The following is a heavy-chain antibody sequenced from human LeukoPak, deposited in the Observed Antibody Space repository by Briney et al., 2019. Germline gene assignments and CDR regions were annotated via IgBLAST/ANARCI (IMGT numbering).Heavy chain of an antibody. D-gene: IGHD2-2*01. CDR1: GGSVSSGSYY. Sequence: PSETLSLTCTVSGGSVSSGSYYWSWIRQPPGKGLEWIGYIYYSGSTNYNPSLKSRVTISVDTSKNQFSLKLSSVTAADTAVYYCARGPYLLVVPAAVTYSGAGWFDPWGQGTLVTVSS. V-gene: IGHV4-61*01. J-gene: IGHJ5*02. CDR2: IYYSGST. CDR3: ARGPYLLVVPAAVTYSGAGWFDP.